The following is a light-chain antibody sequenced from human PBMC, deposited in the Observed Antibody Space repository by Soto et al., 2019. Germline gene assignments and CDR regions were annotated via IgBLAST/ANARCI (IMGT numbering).Light chain of an antibody. V-gene: IGLV2-14*01. CDR3: SSYTSIPALV. CDR2: DVS. J-gene: IGLJ1*01. Sequence: QSALTQPASVSGSPGQSITISCTGTSSDVGGYNSVSWYQQHPGKVPKIMIYDVSIRPSGVPDRFSGSKPGNTASLTISGLQAEDEDDYYCSSYTSIPALVFGTGTKLTVL. CDR1: SSDVGGYNS.